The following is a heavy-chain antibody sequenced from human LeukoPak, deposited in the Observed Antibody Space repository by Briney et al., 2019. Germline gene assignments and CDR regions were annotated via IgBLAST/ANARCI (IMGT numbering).Heavy chain of an antibody. V-gene: IGHV6-1*01. J-gene: IGHJ4*02. Sequence: SQTLSLTCAVSGDSFSSNSAAWNWLRQSPSRGLEWLGRTYYRFKWYNDYAVSVKSRITINPDTSKNQFSLQLNSVTPEDTAVYDCAREAAGDFDYWGQGTLVTVSS. D-gene: IGHD6-13*01. CDR3: AREAAGDFDY. CDR1: GDSFSSNSAA. CDR2: TYYRFKWYN.